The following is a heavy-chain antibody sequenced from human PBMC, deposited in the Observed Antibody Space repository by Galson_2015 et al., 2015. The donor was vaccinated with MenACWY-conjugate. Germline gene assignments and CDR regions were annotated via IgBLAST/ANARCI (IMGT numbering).Heavy chain of an antibody. D-gene: IGHD1-26*01. J-gene: IGHJ6*02. CDR1: GYSFSTYW. V-gene: IGHV5-51*01. CDR3: ARHPPGGRGMDV. Sequence: QSGAEVKKPGESLKISCKGSGYSFSTYWIGWVRQMPGKGLEWMGLISPDDSNTRYSPAFQGQVAISADRSISTAYLQWNTLQASATAIYYCARHPPGGRGMDVWGQGTTVTVSS. CDR2: ISPDDSNT.